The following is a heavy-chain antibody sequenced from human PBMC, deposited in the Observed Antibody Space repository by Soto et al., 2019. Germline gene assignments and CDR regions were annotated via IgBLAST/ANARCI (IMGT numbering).Heavy chain of an antibody. Sequence: GESLKISCKGSGYSFATYWIGWVRQMPGKGLEWMGIIYPGDSDTRYSPSFQGQVTISADKSISTAYLQWSSLKASDTAMYYCARVDKYCSSTSCFDYWGQGTLVTVSS. CDR3: ARVDKYCSSTSCFDY. V-gene: IGHV5-51*01. CDR2: IYPGDSDT. CDR1: GYSFATYW. J-gene: IGHJ4*02. D-gene: IGHD2-2*01.